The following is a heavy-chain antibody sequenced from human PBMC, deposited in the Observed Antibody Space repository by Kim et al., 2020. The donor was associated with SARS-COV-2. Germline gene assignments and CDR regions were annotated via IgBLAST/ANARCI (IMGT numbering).Heavy chain of an antibody. V-gene: IGHV3-33*01. D-gene: IGHD6-13*01. J-gene: IGHJ6*02. Sequence: GGSLRLSCAASGFTFSNYDMHWVRRAPGKGLEWVAVSRHDGNNKYYSDSVKGRFTISRDNSKNMLYLQMNSLRAEDTAVYYCARERTTWYSYYYFGMNVWGQGTTVTVSS. CDR3: ARERTTWYSYYYFGMNV. CDR2: SRHDGNNK. CDR1: GFTFSNYD.